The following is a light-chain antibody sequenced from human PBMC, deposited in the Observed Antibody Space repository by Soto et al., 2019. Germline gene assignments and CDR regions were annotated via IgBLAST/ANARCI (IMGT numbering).Light chain of an antibody. Sequence: QSVLTQPASVSGSPGQSITISCTGTSSDVGSYNLVSWYQQLPGKAPKLVIYEGSKRPSGVSDRFSGSKSGNTASLTISGVPAEGGGELFRLSFSLFNPLGFGGGTKLTVL. CDR1: SSDVGSYNL. CDR2: EGS. V-gene: IGLV2-23*01. J-gene: IGLJ2*01. CDR3: LSFSLFNPLG.